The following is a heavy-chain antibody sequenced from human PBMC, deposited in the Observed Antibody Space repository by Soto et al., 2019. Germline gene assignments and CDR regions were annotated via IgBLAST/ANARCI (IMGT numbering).Heavy chain of an antibody. Sequence: GGSLRLSCAASGFTFSSYWMSWVRQAPGKGLEWVSGISGSGGGTDYADSVKGRFTISRDNSKNTLYLQMNSLRAEDTAVYYCAKVGTYDFWSGGSCRNGYFDYWGQGTLVTVSS. D-gene: IGHD3-3*01. J-gene: IGHJ4*02. CDR1: GFTFSSYW. CDR3: AKVGTYDFWSGGSCRNGYFDY. V-gene: IGHV3-23*01. CDR2: ISGSGGGT.